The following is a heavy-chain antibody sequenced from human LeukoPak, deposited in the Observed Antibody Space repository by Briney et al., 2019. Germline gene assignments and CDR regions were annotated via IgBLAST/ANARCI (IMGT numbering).Heavy chain of an antibody. D-gene: IGHD1-26*01. CDR3: ASSTYGRVDY. CDR2: IFYSGST. J-gene: IGHJ4*02. Sequence: SETLSLTCTVSGGSISSYYWSWIRQPPGKGLEWIGYIFYSGSTSYNPSLKSRVTMSVDTSRNQCSLKLSSVTAADTALYYCASSTYGRVDYWGQGTLVTVSS. CDR1: GGSISSYY. V-gene: IGHV4-59*12.